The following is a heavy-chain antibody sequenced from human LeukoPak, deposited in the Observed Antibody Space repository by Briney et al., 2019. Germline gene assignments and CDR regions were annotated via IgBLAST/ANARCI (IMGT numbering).Heavy chain of an antibody. CDR2: INTDGSNT. CDR1: GFIFSSYW. D-gene: IGHD1-26*01. V-gene: IGHV3-74*01. CDR3: ARTELIDV. J-gene: IGHJ6*04. Sequence: GGSLRLSCGASGFIFSSYWMHWVRQAPGRGLVWVSRINTDGSNTNYADSVKGRFTISRDNAKNTLYLQMNSLRAEDTAVYYCARTELIDVWGKGTTVTVSS.